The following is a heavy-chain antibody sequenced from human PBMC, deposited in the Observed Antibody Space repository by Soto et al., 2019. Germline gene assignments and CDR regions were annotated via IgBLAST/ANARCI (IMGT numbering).Heavy chain of an antibody. D-gene: IGHD5-12*01. CDR1: GYSFTNYP. CDR3: ARERRDGYTSFDY. V-gene: IGHV1-18*01. J-gene: IGHJ4*02. Sequence: GASVKVSCKASGYSFTNYPIAWVRRAPGQGLEWMGWISAYSGDTNYAQKFQGRVTMTRDTSTTTAYLELRSLRSDDTAVYYCARERRDGYTSFDYWGQGTLVTVSS. CDR2: ISAYSGDT.